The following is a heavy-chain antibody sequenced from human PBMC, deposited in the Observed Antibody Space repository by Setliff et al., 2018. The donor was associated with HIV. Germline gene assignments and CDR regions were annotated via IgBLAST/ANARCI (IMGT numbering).Heavy chain of an antibody. CDR2: VYPGDSGA. J-gene: IGHJ3*01. D-gene: IGHD1-26*01. CDR3: AKRRASGSLLDTFDV. Sequence: PGESLKISCRGSGFNFTNYWIGWVRQMPGKGLEWMGIVYPGDSGARYSPSFRGHFTISADKSITTAYLQWSSLKASDTAMYYCAKRRASGSLLDTFDVWGQGTMVTVSS. CDR1: GFNFTNYW. V-gene: IGHV5-51*01.